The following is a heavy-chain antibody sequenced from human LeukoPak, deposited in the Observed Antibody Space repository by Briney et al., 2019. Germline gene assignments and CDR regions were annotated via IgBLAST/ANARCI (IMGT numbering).Heavy chain of an antibody. Sequence: GGSLRLSCAASGFTFSSYWMHWVRQAPGKGLVWVSRINSDGSSTSYADSVKGRFTISRDNAKNTLYLHMNSLRAEDTAVHYCARGRKDWYVDLWGRGTLVTVSS. CDR1: GFTFSSYW. J-gene: IGHJ2*01. CDR3: ARGRKDWYVDL. CDR2: INSDGSST. D-gene: IGHD1-14*01. V-gene: IGHV3-74*01.